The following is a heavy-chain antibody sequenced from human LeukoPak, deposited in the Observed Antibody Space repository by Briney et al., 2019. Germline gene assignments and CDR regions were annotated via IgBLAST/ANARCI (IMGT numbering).Heavy chain of an antibody. Sequence: GGSLRLSCAASGFTFSSYSMNWVRQAPGKGLEWVSSISSSSSYIYYADSVKGRFTISRDNAKNSLYLQMNSLRAEDTAVYYCAGDGSPYSGGGGDYFDYWGQGTLVTVSS. J-gene: IGHJ4*02. D-gene: IGHD1-26*01. CDR2: ISSSSSYI. CDR3: AGDGSPYSGGGGDYFDY. CDR1: GFTFSSYS. V-gene: IGHV3-21*01.